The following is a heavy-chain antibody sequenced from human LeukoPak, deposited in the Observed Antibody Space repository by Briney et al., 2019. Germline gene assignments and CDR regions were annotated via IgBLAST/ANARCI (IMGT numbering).Heavy chain of an antibody. CDR1: GFTFSSYA. Sequence: GGSLRLSCAASGFTFSSYAMSWVRQAPGKGLQWVSAISGSAGSTYYADSVKGRFTISRDNSKNTLYLQMNSPRAEDTAVYYCASYDVLTGYSRHPLKRWGQGTLVTVSS. D-gene: IGHD3-9*01. J-gene: IGHJ4*02. CDR2: ISGSAGST. CDR3: ASYDVLTGYSRHPLKR. V-gene: IGHV3-23*01.